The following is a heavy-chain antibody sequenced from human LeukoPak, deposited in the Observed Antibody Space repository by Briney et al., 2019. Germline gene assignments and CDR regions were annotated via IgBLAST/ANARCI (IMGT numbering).Heavy chain of an antibody. J-gene: IGHJ4*02. CDR2: ISSSSSYI. CDR3: ARDEGAVAGSYY. Sequence: GGSLRLSCAASGFTFSHYWMSWVRQAPGKGLEWVSSISSSSSYIYYADSVKGRFTISRDNAKNSLYLQMNSLRAEDTAVYYCARDEGAVAGSYYWGQGTLVTVSS. CDR1: GFTFSHYW. D-gene: IGHD6-19*01. V-gene: IGHV3-21*01.